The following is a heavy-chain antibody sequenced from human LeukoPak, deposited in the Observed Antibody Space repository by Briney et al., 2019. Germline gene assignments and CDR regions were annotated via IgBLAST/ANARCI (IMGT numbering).Heavy chain of an antibody. J-gene: IGHJ4*02. CDR3: ARPRIAAAGTPYFDY. CDR2: IYPGDSDT. CDR1: GYSFTSYW. V-gene: IGHV5-51*01. D-gene: IGHD6-13*01. Sequence: GESLKIYCKGSGYSFTSYWIGWVRQMPGKGLEWMGIIYPGDSDTRYSPSFQGQVTISADKSISTAYLQWSSLKASDTAMYYCARPRIAAAGTPYFDYWGQGTLVTVSS.